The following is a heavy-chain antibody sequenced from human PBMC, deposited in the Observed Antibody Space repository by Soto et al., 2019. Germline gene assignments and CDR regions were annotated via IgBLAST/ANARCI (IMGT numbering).Heavy chain of an antibody. CDR1: GYTFTSYA. Sequence: QVQLVQSGAEEKKPGASVRVSCKASGYTFTSYAIHWVRQAPGQRLEWMGWINAGTGYTEYSQNIQGRVTITRDTSESTVNLGLSSLGAEDTAVYYCARGGGGCMSISCYNRGFDPWGQGTLVTVSS. D-gene: IGHD2-2*02. CDR3: ARGGGGCMSISCYNRGFDP. V-gene: IGHV1-3*05. J-gene: IGHJ5*02. CDR2: INAGTGYT.